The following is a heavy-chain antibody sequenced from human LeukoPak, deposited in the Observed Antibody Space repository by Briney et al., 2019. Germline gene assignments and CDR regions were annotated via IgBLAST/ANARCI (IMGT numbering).Heavy chain of an antibody. V-gene: IGHV3-48*03. D-gene: IGHD3-10*01. CDR1: GFTFSSYE. CDR2: ISSTGGTI. J-gene: IGHJ4*02. Sequence: GGSLRLSCAASGFTFSSYEMNWVRQAPGKGLEWVSYISSTGGTIYYADSVKGRFTISRDNAKNSLYLQMNSLRAEDTAVYCCARDRRALIRGVIDYWGQGTLVTVSS. CDR3: ARDRRALIRGVIDY.